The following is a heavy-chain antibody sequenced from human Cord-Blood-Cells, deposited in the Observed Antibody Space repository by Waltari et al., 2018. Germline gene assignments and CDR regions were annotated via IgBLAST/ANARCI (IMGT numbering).Heavy chain of an antibody. CDR1: GYTFTSSD. V-gene: IGHV1-8*03. CDR2: VNPSSSNT. D-gene: IGHD7-27*01. J-gene: IGHJ4*02. CDR3: ATRRRELTGDQGHYFDY. Sequence: QVQLVQSGAEVKKPGASVKVSCKASGYTFTSSDNNWVRQATGQVLGGMGGVNPSSSNTGVAWSCQDRITSTMNPSISTAYVELGSRGSEDTAVDYCATRRRELTGDQGHYFDYWGQGTLVTVSS.